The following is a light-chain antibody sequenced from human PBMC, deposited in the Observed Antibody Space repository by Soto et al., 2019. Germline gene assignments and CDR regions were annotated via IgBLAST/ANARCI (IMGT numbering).Light chain of an antibody. CDR3: AAWDDTLSGRL. V-gene: IGLV1-47*02. CDR2: NDI. CDR1: SSNIANNY. J-gene: IGLJ3*02. Sequence: QPVLTQPPSASGTPGQRVTISCSGGSSNIANNYVYWYQQVPGTAPKLVIYNDIQRPSGVPDRFSGSKSGSSASLAITGLRSEDEADYYCAAWDDTLSGRLFGGGTKLTVL.